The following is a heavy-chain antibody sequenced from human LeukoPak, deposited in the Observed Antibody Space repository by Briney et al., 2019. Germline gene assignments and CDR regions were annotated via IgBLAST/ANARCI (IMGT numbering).Heavy chain of an antibody. J-gene: IGHJ4*02. D-gene: IGHD1-26*01. CDR3: ARDSRLVGTDFDY. V-gene: IGHV3-30*04. Sequence: PGGSLRLSCAASGFTFSSYVMHWVRQAPGKGLEWVAIISYDGSNEYYADSVKGRFTISRDNSKNALYLQMNSLRAADTAVYYCARDSRLVGTDFDYWGQGTLVTVSS. CDR1: GFTFSSYV. CDR2: ISYDGSNE.